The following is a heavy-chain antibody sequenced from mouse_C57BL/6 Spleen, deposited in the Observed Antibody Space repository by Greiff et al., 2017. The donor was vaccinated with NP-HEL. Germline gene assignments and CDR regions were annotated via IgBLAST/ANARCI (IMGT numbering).Heavy chain of an antibody. CDR2: IYPGDGDT. J-gene: IGHJ2*01. D-gene: IGHD4-1*01. CDR1: GYAFSSSW. CDR3: ARSSANWDYFDY. Sequence: VKVVESGPELVKPGASVKISCKASGYAFSSSWMNWVKQRPGKGLEWIGRIYPGDGDTNYNGKFKGKATLTADKSSSTAYMQLSSLTSEDSAVYFCARSSANWDYFDYWGQGTTLTVSS. V-gene: IGHV1-82*01.